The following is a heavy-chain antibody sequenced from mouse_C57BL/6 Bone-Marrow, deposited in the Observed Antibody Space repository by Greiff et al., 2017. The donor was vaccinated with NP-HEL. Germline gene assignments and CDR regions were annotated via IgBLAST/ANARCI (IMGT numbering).Heavy chain of an antibody. CDR2: IRLKSDNYAT. CDR1: GFTFSNYW. CDR3: TGSYDGYPYWYFDV. Sequence: EVKLVESGGGLVQPGGSMKLSCVASGFTFSNYWMNWVRQSPEKGLEWVAQIRLKSDNYATHYAESVKGRFTISRDDSKSSVYLQMNNLRAEDTGIYYCTGSYDGYPYWYFDVWGTGTTVTVSS. V-gene: IGHV6-3*01. J-gene: IGHJ1*03. D-gene: IGHD2-3*01.